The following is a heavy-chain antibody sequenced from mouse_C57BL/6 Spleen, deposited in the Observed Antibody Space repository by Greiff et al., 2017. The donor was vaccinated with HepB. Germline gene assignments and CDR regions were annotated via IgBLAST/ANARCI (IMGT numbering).Heavy chain of an antibody. CDR2: IDPSDSYT. J-gene: IGHJ3*01. CDR1: GYTFTSYW. Sequence: QVQLQQSGAELVKPGASVKLSCKASGYTFTSYWMQWVKQRPGQGLEWIGEIDPSDSYTNYNQKFKGKATLTVDTSSSTAYMQLSSLTSEDAAVYYGARGDYGNYEGFAYWGQGTLVTVSA. D-gene: IGHD2-1*01. V-gene: IGHV1-50*01. CDR3: ARGDYGNYEGFAY.